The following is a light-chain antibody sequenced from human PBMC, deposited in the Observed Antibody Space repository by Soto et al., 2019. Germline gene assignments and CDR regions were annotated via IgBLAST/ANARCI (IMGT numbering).Light chain of an antibody. Sequence: QSVLTQPPSVSGAPGQRVTISCTGSSSNIGTDYDVHWYQQFPGSAPKLLIYADSIRPSGVPDRFSGSKSGTSASLAITGLRGEVEAVYSCQSSDSGLGGVVFGGGTKLTVL. CDR1: SSNIGTDYD. CDR2: ADS. J-gene: IGLJ3*02. CDR3: QSSDSGLGGVV. V-gene: IGLV1-40*01.